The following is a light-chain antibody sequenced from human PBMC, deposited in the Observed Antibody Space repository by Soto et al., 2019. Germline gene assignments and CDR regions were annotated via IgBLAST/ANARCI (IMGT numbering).Light chain of an antibody. Sequence: QSALTQPASVSGSPGQSITISCTGTSSDVGGYNYVSWYQQHPGKAPKLMICGVSNRPSGVSNRFSGSKSGNTASLTISGLQAEDEADYSCSSYTSRSIVVFGGGTKLTVL. CDR1: SSDVGGYNY. CDR3: SSYTSRSIVV. V-gene: IGLV2-14*01. J-gene: IGLJ2*01. CDR2: GVS.